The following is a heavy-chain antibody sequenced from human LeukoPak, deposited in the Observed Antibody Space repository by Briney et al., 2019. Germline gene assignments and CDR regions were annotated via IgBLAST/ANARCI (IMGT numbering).Heavy chain of an antibody. D-gene: IGHD6-13*01. V-gene: IGHV4-4*09. Sequence: SETLSLTCTVSGGSISSYYWSWIRQPPGKGLEWMGYIYTSGSTNYNPSLKSRVTISVDTSKNQFSLKLSSVTAADTAVYYCAGTTHSSSWYYYYYMDVWGKGTTVTVSS. J-gene: IGHJ6*03. CDR3: AGTTHSSSWYYYYYMDV. CDR2: IYTSGST. CDR1: GGSISSYY.